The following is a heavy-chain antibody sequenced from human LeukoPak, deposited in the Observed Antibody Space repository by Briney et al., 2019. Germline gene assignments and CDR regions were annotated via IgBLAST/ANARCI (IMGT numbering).Heavy chain of an antibody. D-gene: IGHD3-22*01. CDR2: ISYDGSNK. V-gene: IGHV3-30*18. CDR3: AKEAFDSSGSSGY. J-gene: IGHJ4*02. CDR1: GFTFSNYG. Sequence: GGSLRLSCAVSGFTFSNYGMHWVRQAPGKGLEWVAVISYDGSNKYYADSVKGRFTISRDNSKNTLYLQMNSPRAEDTAVYYCAKEAFDSSGSSGYWGQGTLVTVSS.